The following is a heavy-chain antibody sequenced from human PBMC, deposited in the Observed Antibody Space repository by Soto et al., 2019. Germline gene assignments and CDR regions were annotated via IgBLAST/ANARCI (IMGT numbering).Heavy chain of an antibody. CDR1: VGSISGISYY. CDR2: IYYSGST. CDR3: ARSPARYSKPYYYYMDV. V-gene: IGHV4-39*07. J-gene: IGHJ6*03. D-gene: IGHD4-4*01. Sequence: ETLSPTSIVSVGSISGISYYWGGFRQPPGKGREWIGSIYYSGSTYYNPTLKSRVTISVDTSKNRFSLKLSSVTAEDTAVYYCARSPARYSKPYYYYMDVWGKGTTVTVSS.